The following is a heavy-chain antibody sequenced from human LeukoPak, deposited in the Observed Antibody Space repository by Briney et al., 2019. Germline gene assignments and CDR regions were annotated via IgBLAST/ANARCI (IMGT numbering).Heavy chain of an antibody. CDR2: ISTMSNYI. CDR3: SRDRLGGLDL. V-gene: IGHV3-21*01. Sequence: GGSLRLSCAASGFTFSSYAMSWVRQAPGKGLEWVSSISTMSNYIFYGDSVKGRFTISRDNAKNSVYLQMNSLRPEDTAVYCCSRDRLGGLDLWGQGTLVTVSS. J-gene: IGHJ5*02. CDR1: GFTFSSYA. D-gene: IGHD5-12*01.